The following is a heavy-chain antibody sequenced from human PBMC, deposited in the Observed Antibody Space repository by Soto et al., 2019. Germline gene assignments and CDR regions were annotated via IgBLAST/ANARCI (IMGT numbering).Heavy chain of an antibody. J-gene: IGHJ5*02. Sequence: LGLSFGASGXIFSNFDMHWVRQTTEKGLEWVSGIGFAGDTNYSGSVKGRFTISRENAKNSLFLQMNSLRVGDTAVYYCVRGLPGGFDPWGQGTLVTGSS. CDR1: GXIFSNFD. V-gene: IGHV3-13*01. CDR2: IGFAGDT. D-gene: IGHD3-10*01. CDR3: VRGLPGGFDP.